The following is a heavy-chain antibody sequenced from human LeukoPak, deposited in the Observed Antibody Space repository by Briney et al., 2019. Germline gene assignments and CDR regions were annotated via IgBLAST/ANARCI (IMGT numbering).Heavy chain of an antibody. J-gene: IGHJ4*02. CDR1: GFTFSSYS. Sequence: GGSLRLSCAASGFTFSSYSMHWVRQPPGKGLEWVAVISYDGNNKYYADSVKGRFTISRDNSKNTLYLQMSSLRTEDTAVYYCARDDGRRGYNDYDVDYWGQGTLVIVSS. CDR3: ARDDGRRGYNDYDVDY. D-gene: IGHD5-18*01. V-gene: IGHV3-30-3*01. CDR2: ISYDGNNK.